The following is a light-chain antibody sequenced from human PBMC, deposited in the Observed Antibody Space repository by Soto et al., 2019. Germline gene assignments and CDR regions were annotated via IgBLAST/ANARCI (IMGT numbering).Light chain of an antibody. J-gene: IGKJ3*01. CDR2: AAS. CDR1: QSISSY. Sequence: DIQMTQSPSSLSASVGDRVTITCRASQSISSYLNWYQQKPGKAPKLLIYAASSLQSGVPSRFSGSGSGTDFPLTISSLQPEDFATYYCQQSYSTREFTFGPGTKVDIK. V-gene: IGKV1-39*01. CDR3: QQSYSTREFT.